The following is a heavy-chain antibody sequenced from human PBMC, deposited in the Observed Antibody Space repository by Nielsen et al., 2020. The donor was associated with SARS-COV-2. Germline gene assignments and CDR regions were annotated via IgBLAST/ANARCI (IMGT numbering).Heavy chain of an antibody. D-gene: IGHD3-16*01. CDR3: ASASAHV. CDR2: INADGSST. J-gene: IGHJ3*01. CDR1: GFTFDDYA. Sequence: GESLKISCAASGFTFDDYAMHWVRQVPGKGLVWVSRINADGSSTSYADYVKGRFTISRDNAKNTLYLQMNSLRAEDTAVYYCASASAHVWSQGTMVTVSS. V-gene: IGHV3-74*01.